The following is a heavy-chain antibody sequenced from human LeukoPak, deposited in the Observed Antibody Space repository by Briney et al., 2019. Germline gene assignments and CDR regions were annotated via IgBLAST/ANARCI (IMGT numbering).Heavy chain of an antibody. V-gene: IGHV3-53*01. CDR3: ARDAAAQQLVHYFDY. CDR2: IYSGGDR. Sequence: PGGSLRLSCAASGFTVSTNYMSWVRQAPGKGLEWVSLIYSGGDRYHADSVRGRFTISRDNSKNTLYLQMNSLRAEDTAVYYCARDAAAQQLVHYFDYWGQGTLVTVSS. J-gene: IGHJ4*02. D-gene: IGHD6-13*01. CDR1: GFTVSTNY.